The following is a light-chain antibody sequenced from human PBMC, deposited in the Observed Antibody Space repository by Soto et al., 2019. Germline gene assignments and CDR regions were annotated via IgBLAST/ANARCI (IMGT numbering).Light chain of an antibody. CDR3: GSYTGSIYV. J-gene: IGLJ1*01. CDR2: EVS. CDR1: SSDVGGYKF. Sequence: QSALTQPASVSGSPGQSITISCTGTSSDVGGYKFVSWYQQHPGTAPKLMIYEVSNRPSGVSSRFSGSKSGNTASLTISGLQAEDEADYFCGSYTGSIYVFGNGTKSPS. V-gene: IGLV2-14*01.